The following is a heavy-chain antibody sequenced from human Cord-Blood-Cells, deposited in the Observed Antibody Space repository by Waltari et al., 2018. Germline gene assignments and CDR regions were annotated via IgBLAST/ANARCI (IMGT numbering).Heavy chain of an antibody. CDR2: IYSGGST. Sequence: ELQLVESGGGLIQPGGSLRLSCAASGFTVSSTYISWVRQAPGKGLEWVSVIYSGGSTYYADSVKGRFTISRDNSKNTLYLQMNSLRAEDTAVYYCAREKGEGIGGAFDIWGQGTMVTVSS. J-gene: IGHJ3*02. V-gene: IGHV3-53*01. D-gene: IGHD1-26*01. CDR3: AREKGEGIGGAFDI. CDR1: GFTVSSTY.